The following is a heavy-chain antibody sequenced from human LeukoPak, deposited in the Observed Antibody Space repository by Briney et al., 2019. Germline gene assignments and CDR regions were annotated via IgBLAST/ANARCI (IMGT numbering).Heavy chain of an antibody. CDR3: ARGDGDTVLLFDY. D-gene: IGHD4-17*01. CDR2: IYYSGST. J-gene: IGHJ4*02. V-gene: IGHV4-59*12. CDR1: GGSISSYY. Sequence: SETLSLTCTVSGGSISSYYWSWIRQPPGKGLEWIGYIYYSGSTYYNPSLKSRVTISVDTSKNQFSLKLSSVTAADTAVYYCARGDGDTVLLFDYWGQGTLVTVSS.